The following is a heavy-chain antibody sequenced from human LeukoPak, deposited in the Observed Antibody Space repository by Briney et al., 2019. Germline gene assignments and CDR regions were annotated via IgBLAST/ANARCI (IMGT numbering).Heavy chain of an antibody. D-gene: IGHD6-13*01. J-gene: IGHJ3*02. Sequence: SETLSLTCTVSGGSISSYYWSWIRQPPGKGLEWIGYIYYRGSTNYNPSLKSRVTISVDTSKNQFSLKLSSVTAADTAVYYCARDQVYSSSWYLAFDIWGQGTMVTVPS. V-gene: IGHV4-59*01. CDR3: ARDQVYSSSWYLAFDI. CDR2: IYYRGST. CDR1: GGSISSYY.